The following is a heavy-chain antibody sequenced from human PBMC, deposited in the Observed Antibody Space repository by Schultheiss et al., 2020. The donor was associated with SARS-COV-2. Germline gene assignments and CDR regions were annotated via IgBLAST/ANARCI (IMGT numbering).Heavy chain of an antibody. CDR2: ISDSDDNT. CDR3: VSVNLSGGSCSRWFDP. J-gene: IGHJ5*02. D-gene: IGHD2-15*01. CDR1: GFTFSSYA. Sequence: GGSLRLSCAASGFTFSSYAMSWVRQAPGKGLEWVSAISDSDDNTYYADSAKGRFTISRDNSKNTLYQQMNSLRPEDMAVYYCVSVNLSGGSCSRWFDPWGQGTLVTVSS. V-gene: IGHV3-23*01.